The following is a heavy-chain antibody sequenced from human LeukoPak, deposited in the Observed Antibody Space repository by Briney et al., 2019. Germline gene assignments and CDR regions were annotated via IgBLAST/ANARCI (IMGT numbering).Heavy chain of an antibody. V-gene: IGHV3-48*03. CDR2: ISSSGSTI. CDR3: AELGITMIGGV. J-gene: IGHJ6*04. D-gene: IGHD3-10*02. CDR1: GFTFSGYG. Sequence: PGGSLRLSCVASGFTFSGYGMNWVRQAPGKGLEWVSYISSSGSTIYYADSVKGRFTISRDNAKNSLYLQMNSLRAEDTAVYYCAELGITMIGGVWGKGTTVTISS.